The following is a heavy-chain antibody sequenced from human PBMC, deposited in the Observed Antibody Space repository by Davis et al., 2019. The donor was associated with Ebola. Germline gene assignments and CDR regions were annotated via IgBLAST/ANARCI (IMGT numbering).Heavy chain of an antibody. CDR1: GYSFTDDG. V-gene: IGHV1-18*01. CDR3: ARVGTVTTTFDY. Sequence: ASVKVSCKASGYSFTDDGISWVRQAPGQGLEWMGWISTYNGNTNYAQKLQGRVTMTTDTSTSTAYMELSRLRSDDTAVYYCARVGTVTTTFDYWGQGTLVTVSS. J-gene: IGHJ4*02. CDR2: ISTYNGNT. D-gene: IGHD4-17*01.